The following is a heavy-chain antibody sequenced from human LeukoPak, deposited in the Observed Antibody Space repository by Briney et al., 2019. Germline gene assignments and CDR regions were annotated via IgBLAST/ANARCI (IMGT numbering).Heavy chain of an antibody. Sequence: DSVKGRVTISRDNSKNTLSLQMNSLRAEDTAVYYCSKAGYCNSTSCDHWGQGTLVTVSS. J-gene: IGHJ4*02. D-gene: IGHD2-2*01. CDR3: SKAGYCNSTSCDH. V-gene: IGHV3-23*01.